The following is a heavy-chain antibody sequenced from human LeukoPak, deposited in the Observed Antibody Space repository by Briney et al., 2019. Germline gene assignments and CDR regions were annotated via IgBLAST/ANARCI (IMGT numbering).Heavy chain of an antibody. D-gene: IGHD2-8*02. V-gene: IGHV4-39*01. J-gene: IGHJ3*02. CDR1: GASMRSSSYY. Sequence: SETLSLTCTVSGASMRSSSYYWAWVRQPPGKGPEWIGTIYYSGTTTYNSSLKSRLTISVDTSKNQVSLKVSSVTAADTAMFYCARILADQNAFDIWGQGTMVTVSS. CDR2: IYYSGTT. CDR3: ARILADQNAFDI.